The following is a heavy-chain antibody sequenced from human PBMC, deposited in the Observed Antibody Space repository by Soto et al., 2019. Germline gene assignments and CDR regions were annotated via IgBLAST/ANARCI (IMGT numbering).Heavy chain of an antibody. J-gene: IGHJ4*02. D-gene: IGHD6-13*01. V-gene: IGHV4-34*01. CDR1: GGSSSGYY. CDR3: ARFKAGEDYFDY. Sequence: SETLSLTCAVYGGSSSGYYWSWIRQPPGKGLEWIGEINHSGSTNYNPSLKSRVTISVDTSKNQFSLKLSSVTAADTAVYYCARFKAGEDYFDYWGQGTLVTVSS. CDR2: INHSGST.